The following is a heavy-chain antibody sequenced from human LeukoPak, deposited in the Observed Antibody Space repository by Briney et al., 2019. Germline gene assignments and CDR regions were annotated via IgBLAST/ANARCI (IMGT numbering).Heavy chain of an antibody. D-gene: IGHD6-19*01. CDR1: GFTFSSYW. V-gene: IGHV3-74*01. CDR2: INSDGNTM. Sequence: PGGSLRLSCAASGFTFSSYWMHWVRQAPGKGLVWVSRINSDGNTMSYADSVKGRFTISRDNSKNTLTLYLQMNSLRAEDTAVYYCAKHDSNGWYVFQHWGQGTLVTVSS. CDR3: AKHDSNGWYVFQH. J-gene: IGHJ1*01.